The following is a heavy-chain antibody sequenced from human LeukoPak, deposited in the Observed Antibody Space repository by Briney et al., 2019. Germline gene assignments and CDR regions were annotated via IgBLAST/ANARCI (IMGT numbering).Heavy chain of an antibody. D-gene: IGHD5-12*01. Sequence: ASVKVSCKASGYDFINYAITWVRQAPGQGLEWMGRINPNSGGTNYAQKFQGRVTMTRDTSISTAYMGLSRLRSDDTAVYYCARDVDIVATDFDYWGQGTLVTVSS. V-gene: IGHV1-2*06. CDR3: ARDVDIVATDFDY. J-gene: IGHJ4*02. CDR1: GYDFINYA. CDR2: INPNSGGT.